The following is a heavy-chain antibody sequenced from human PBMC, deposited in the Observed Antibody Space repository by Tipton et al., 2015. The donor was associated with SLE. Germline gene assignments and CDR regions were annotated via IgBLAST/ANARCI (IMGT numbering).Heavy chain of an antibody. V-gene: IGHV3-30*04. J-gene: IGHJ5*02. CDR2: ISYDGSNK. Sequence: SLRLSCAASGSTFSSYTMHWVRQAPGKGLEWVAVISYDGSNKYYADSVKGRFTISRDNSKNALYLQMNSLRAEDTAVYYCARGLGDGFWSGYSRRFDPWGQGTLVTVSS. CDR1: GSTFSSYT. CDR3: ARGLGDGFWSGYSRRFDP. D-gene: IGHD3-3*01.